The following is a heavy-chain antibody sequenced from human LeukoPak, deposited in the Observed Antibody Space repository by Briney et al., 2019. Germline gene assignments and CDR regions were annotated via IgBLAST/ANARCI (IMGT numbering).Heavy chain of an antibody. J-gene: IGHJ4*02. CDR1: GFTVFNYW. V-gene: IGHV3-7*01. CDR2: INLDGSQK. D-gene: IGHD3-22*01. Sequence: PGGSLRLSCAASGFTVFNYWMSWVRQAPGKGLEWVANINLDGSQKYYVDSLKGRFTISRDNSKNTLYLQMNSLRAEDTAVYYCAKDDYYDTKPPGGEPPGYWGQGTLVTVSS. CDR3: AKDDYYDTKPPGGEPPGY.